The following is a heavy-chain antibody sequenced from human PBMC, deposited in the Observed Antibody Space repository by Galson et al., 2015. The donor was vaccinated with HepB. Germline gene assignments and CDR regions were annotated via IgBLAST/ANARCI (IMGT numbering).Heavy chain of an antibody. V-gene: IGHV6-1*01. CDR2: TYYRSKWYN. Sequence: CAISGDSVSSNSAAWNWIRQSPSRGLEWLGRTYYRSKWYNDYAVSVKSRITINPDTSKNQFSLQLSSVTAAGTAVYYCARHFPPYSGSYHFDHWGPGTLVTVSS. J-gene: IGHJ4*02. CDR3: ARHFPPYSGSYHFDH. CDR1: GDSVSSNSAA. D-gene: IGHD1-26*01.